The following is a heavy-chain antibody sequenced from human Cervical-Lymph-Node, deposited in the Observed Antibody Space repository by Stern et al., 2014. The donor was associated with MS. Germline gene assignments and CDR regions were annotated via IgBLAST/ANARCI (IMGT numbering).Heavy chain of an antibody. J-gene: IGHJ4*02. CDR2: ISYDGNSK. CDR3: ARDGRSV. CDR1: GFTFSSYT. V-gene: IGHV3-30-3*01. Sequence: EHLVESGGGVVQPGRSLRLSCAASGFTFSSYTMHWVRQAPGKGLEWVAVISYDGNSKFYADSGKGRFTISRDNSKNTLFLQMNSLRTEDTAVYYCARDGRSVWGQGTLVTVSS.